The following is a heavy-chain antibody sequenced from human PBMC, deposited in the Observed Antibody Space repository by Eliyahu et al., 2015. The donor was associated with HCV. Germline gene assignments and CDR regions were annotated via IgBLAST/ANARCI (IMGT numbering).Heavy chain of an antibody. J-gene: IGHJ4*02. Sequence: EVQLVESGGGLVQPGRSLXLSCTASGFTFGXYAMSWVRQAPGKGLEWVGFIRXKTNGGTTEYAASVKGRVTISRDDSKNIAYLQMNSLKTEDTAVYYCTRLRSWGYLDYWGQGILVTVSS. CDR2: IRXKTNGGTT. CDR3: TRLRSWGYLDY. CDR1: GFTFGXYA. D-gene: IGHD4-17*01. V-gene: IGHV3-49*04.